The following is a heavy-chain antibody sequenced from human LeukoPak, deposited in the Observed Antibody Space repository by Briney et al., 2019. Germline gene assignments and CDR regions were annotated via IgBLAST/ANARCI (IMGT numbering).Heavy chain of an antibody. CDR3: ARLVAGPTTLGRPLAFDI. CDR2: IYYSGST. D-gene: IGHD3-16*01. Sequence: PSETLSLTCTVSGGSISSYYWSWIRQPPGKGLEWIGYIYYSGSTNYNPSLKSRVTISVDTSKNQFSLKLSSVTAADAAVYYCARLVAGPTTLGRPLAFDIWGQGTMVTVSS. J-gene: IGHJ3*02. CDR1: GGSISSYY. V-gene: IGHV4-59*01.